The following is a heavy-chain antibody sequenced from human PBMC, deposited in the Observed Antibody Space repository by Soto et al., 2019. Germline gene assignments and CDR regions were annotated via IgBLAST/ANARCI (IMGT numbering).Heavy chain of an antibody. Sequence: HVQLVQSGAEVKKPGSSLKLSCRASGGSFTSYSISWLRQAPGQGLEWMGGIIPVFGTTSYAQRLQGRVTITSDESTSTAYVYLSSLISQDTAVYYCDRDPRIYCTSSSCHSYFDSWGQGALVTVSS. D-gene: IGHD2-2*01. CDR3: DRDPRIYCTSSSCHSYFDS. CDR2: IIPVFGTT. CDR1: GGSFTSYS. V-gene: IGHV1-69*01. J-gene: IGHJ4*02.